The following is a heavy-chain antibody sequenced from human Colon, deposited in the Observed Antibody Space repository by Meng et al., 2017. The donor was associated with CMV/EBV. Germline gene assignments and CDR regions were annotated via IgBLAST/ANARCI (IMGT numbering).Heavy chain of an antibody. Sequence: GSLRLSWTVSNCSIRSIGCYWAWIRQRPGRGLEWIVSMYYSGSTYYNPSLKSRVTISIDTSKNQFSLKLTSVTAADTAVYYCARDGQRISVVWGVPNWFDPWGQGTLVTVSS. J-gene: IGHJ5*02. CDR2: MYYSGST. V-gene: IGHV4-39*07. D-gene: IGHD3-10*01. CDR3: ARDGQRISVVWGVPNWFDP. CDR1: NCSIRSIGCY.